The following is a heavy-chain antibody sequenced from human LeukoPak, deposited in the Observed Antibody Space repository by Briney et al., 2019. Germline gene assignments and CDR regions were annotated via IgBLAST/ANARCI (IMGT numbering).Heavy chain of an antibody. J-gene: IGHJ4*02. CDR3: ARAPELFYFDH. V-gene: IGHV4-59*01. D-gene: IGHD3-10*01. Sequence: SETLSLTCAVYGGSFSGYYWSWIRQPPEKGLEWTGYIYDSGTTSYNPSLKSRATISVDTSRNQFSLKLTSVTAADTAVYYCARAPELFYFDHWGQGTLVPVSS. CDR2: IYDSGTT. CDR1: GGSFSGYY.